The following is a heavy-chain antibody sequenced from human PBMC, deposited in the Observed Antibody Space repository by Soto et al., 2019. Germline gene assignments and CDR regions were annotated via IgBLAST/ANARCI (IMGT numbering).Heavy chain of an antibody. V-gene: IGHV1-69*06. CDR3: ARVGVYSSSWSH. CDR2: IIPIFGTA. J-gene: IGHJ1*01. CDR1: GGTFSSYA. Sequence: VKVSCKASGGTFSSYAISWVRQAPGQGLEWMGGIIPIFGTANYAQKFQGRVTITADKSTSTAYMELSSLRSEDTAVYYCARVGVYSSSWSHWGQGTLVTVSS. D-gene: IGHD6-13*01.